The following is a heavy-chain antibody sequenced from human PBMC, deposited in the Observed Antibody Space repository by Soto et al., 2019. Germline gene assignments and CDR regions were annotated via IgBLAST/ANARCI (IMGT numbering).Heavy chain of an antibody. CDR2: TIPIFGTA. CDR1: GGTFSSYA. Sequence: VKVYCKAAGGTFSSYAISWVRQAPGQGLEWMGGTIPIFGTANYAQKFQGRVTITADESTSTAYMELSSLRSEDTAVYYCARDLTYGGNSCSLVYYGMDVRRQGTTVPVSS. V-gene: IGHV1-69*01. CDR3: ARDLTYGGNSCSLVYYGMDV. J-gene: IGHJ6*02. D-gene: IGHD2-21*02.